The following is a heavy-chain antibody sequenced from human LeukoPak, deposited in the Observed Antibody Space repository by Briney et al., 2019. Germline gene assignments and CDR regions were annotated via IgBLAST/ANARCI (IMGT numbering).Heavy chain of an antibody. J-gene: IGHJ4*02. Sequence: GGSLRLSCAASGFTFSGNWMTWVRQAPGKGLEWVANIKPDGSETHYVDSVKGRFTISRDNAKNSLYLQMNSLKDEDTAVYYCARDFDWGQGTLVTVPS. CDR3: ARDFD. CDR1: GFTFSGNW. CDR2: IKPDGSET. V-gene: IGHV3-7*04.